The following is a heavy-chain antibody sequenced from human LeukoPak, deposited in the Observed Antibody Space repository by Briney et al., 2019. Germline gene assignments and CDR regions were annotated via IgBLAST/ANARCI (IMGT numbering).Heavy chain of an antibody. CDR3: ARIWFGELLPNFDY. CDR1: GFTFSSYA. CDR2: ISGSGGST. V-gene: IGHV3-23*01. D-gene: IGHD3-10*01. J-gene: IGHJ4*02. Sequence: PGGSLRLSCAASGFTFSSYAMSWVRQAPGKGLEWVSAISGSGGSTYYADSVKGRFTISRDNSKNTLYLQMNSLRAEDTAVYYCARIWFGELLPNFDYWGQGTLVTVSS.